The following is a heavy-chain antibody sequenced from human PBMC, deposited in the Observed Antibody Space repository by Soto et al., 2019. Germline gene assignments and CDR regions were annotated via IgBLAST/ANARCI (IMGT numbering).Heavy chain of an antibody. D-gene: IGHD5-18*01. CDR1: GGTFRSYA. CDR2: IIPIFGTA. V-gene: IGHV1-69*13. CDR3: AVGNTAMVKYWFDP. J-gene: IGHJ5*02. Sequence: SVKVSCKASGGTFRSYAISWVRQAPGQGLEWMGGIIPIFGTANYAQKFQGRVTITADESTSTAYMELSSLRSEDTAVYYCAVGNTAMVKYWFDPWGQETLVTVS.